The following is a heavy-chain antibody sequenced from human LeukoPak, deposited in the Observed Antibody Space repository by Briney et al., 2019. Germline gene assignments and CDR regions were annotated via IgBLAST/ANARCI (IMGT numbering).Heavy chain of an antibody. V-gene: IGHV1-69*01. D-gene: IGHD3-9*01. CDR2: IIPIFGTA. Sequence: SVKVSCKASGGTFSSYAISWVRQAPGQGLEWMGGIIPIFGTANYAQKFQGRVTITADESTSTAYMELSRLRSEDTAVYYCASPREGPLVRGAYDILTAWGQGTLVTVSS. CDR3: ASPREGPLVRGAYDILTA. CDR1: GGTFSSYA. J-gene: IGHJ5*02.